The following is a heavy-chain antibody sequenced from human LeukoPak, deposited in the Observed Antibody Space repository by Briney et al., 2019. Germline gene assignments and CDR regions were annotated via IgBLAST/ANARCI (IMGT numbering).Heavy chain of an antibody. V-gene: IGHV3-21*01. CDR3: ARDLRTVIGWYFDL. Sequence: AGGSLRLSCAASGFTFSSYSMNWVRQAPGKGLEWVSSISSSSSYIYYADSVKGRFTISRDNAKNSLYLQMNSLRAEDTAVYYCARDLRTVIGWYFDLWGRGTLVTVSS. D-gene: IGHD4-17*01. CDR1: GFTFSSYS. CDR2: ISSSSSYI. J-gene: IGHJ2*01.